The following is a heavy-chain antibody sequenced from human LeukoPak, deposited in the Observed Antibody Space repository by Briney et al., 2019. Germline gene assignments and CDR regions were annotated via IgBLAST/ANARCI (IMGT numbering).Heavy chain of an antibody. D-gene: IGHD4-17*01. J-gene: IGHJ4*02. CDR1: GLTFSTSA. CDR2: ISGSGDYT. CDR3: AKGQGRDYAPYGSATQFF. V-gene: IGHV3-23*01. Sequence: GGSLRLSCAASGLTFSTSAMSWVRQAPGKGLQWVSSISGSGDYTQYADSVKGRFTISRDNSQNTLYLVMNSLRAEDTATYYCAKGQGRDYAPYGSATQFFRGQGALVTVSS.